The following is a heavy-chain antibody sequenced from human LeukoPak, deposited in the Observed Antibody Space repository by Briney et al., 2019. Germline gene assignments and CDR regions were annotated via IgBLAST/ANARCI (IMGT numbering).Heavy chain of an antibody. CDR3: AKGGYYDSSGYYPLGDV. V-gene: IGHV3-30*18. CDR2: IPYDGSNK. Sequence: QPGRSLRLSCAASGFTFSSYGMHWVRQAPGKGLEWVAVIPYDGSNKYYADSVKGRFTISRDNSKNTLYLQMNSLRAEDTAVYYCAKGGYYDSSGYYPLGDVWGQGTTVTVSS. CDR1: GFTFSSYG. D-gene: IGHD3-22*01. J-gene: IGHJ6*02.